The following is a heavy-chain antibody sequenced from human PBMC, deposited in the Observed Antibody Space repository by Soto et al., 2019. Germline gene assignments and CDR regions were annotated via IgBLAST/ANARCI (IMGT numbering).Heavy chain of an antibody. D-gene: IGHD2-2*01. CDR1: GFTFSSYS. CDR2: ISSSSSYI. V-gene: IGHV3-21*01. J-gene: IGHJ5*02. Sequence: VQLVESGGGLVKPGGSLRLSCAASGFTFSSYSMNWVRQAPGKGLEWVSSISSSSSYIYYADSVKGRFTISRDNAKNSLYLQMNSLRAEDTAVYYCARGKYCSSTSCYSYWFDPWGQGTLVTVSS. CDR3: ARGKYCSSTSCYSYWFDP.